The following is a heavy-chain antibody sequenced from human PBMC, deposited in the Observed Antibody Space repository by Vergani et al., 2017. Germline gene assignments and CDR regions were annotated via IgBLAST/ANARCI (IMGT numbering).Heavy chain of an antibody. CDR2: IHYSENT. Sequence: QVQLQESGPGLVKSSETLSLTCSVSFDSIRNHYCNWIRQPPGKGLEWIGSIHYSENTNYNPALNTRVTISVDTSKNQFSLTLTSVPAADTAVYYCASDTHSGQRADRWVQGILVTVTS. V-gene: IGHV4-59*11. CDR1: FDSIRNHY. D-gene: IGHD6-19*01. J-gene: IGHJ5*02. CDR3: ASDTHSGQRADR.